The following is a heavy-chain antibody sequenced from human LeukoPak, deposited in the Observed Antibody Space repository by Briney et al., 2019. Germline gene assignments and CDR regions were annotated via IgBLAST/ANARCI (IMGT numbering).Heavy chain of an antibody. Sequence: ASVKVSCKASGYAFTGYYMHWVRQATGQGLEWMGWMNPNSGNTGYAQKFQGRVTMTRNTSISTAYMELSSLRSEDTAVYYCARGYRYCTNGVCFWSYYYMDVWGKGTTVTVS. CDR3: ARGYRYCTNGVCFWSYYYMDV. CDR2: MNPNSGNT. V-gene: IGHV1-8*02. D-gene: IGHD2-8*01. J-gene: IGHJ6*03. CDR1: GYAFTGYY.